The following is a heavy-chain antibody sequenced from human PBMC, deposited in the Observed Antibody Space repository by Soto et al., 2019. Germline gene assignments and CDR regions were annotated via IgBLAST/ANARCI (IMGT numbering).Heavy chain of an antibody. CDR1: GFSLSTSRVG. V-gene: IGHV2-5*02. D-gene: IGHD6-19*01. Sequence: QITVKVSGPTLVKPTQTLTLTCTFYGFSLSTSRVGVGWIPRPPQEVLEWLALIYRDDEKGFSPSLKIRLTITKYTSKDKVVVILPSMDPVDTATYYCANRRAVAGTVLFDYGGQGTLVTVSS. CDR2: IYRDDEK. J-gene: IGHJ4*02. CDR3: ANRRAVAGTVLFDY.